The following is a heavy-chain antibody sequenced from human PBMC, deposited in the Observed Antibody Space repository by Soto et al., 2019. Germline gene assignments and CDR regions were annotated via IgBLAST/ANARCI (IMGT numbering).Heavy chain of an antibody. J-gene: IGHJ4*02. CDR2: IYYSGST. CDR1: GGSISSSSYY. V-gene: IGHV4-39*01. Sequence: SETLSLTCTVSGGSISSSSYYWGWIRQPPGKGLEWIGSIYYSGSTYYNQSLKSRVTISVDTSKNQFSLKLSSVTAADTSVYYCARGGTNPRSISNFDYWGQGTLVTVSS. D-gene: IGHD2-21*01. CDR3: ARGGTNPRSISNFDY.